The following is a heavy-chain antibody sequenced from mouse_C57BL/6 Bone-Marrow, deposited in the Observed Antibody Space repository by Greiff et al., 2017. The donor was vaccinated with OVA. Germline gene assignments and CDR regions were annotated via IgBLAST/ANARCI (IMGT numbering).Heavy chain of an antibody. Sequence: EVKLMESGEGLVKPGGSLKLSCAASGFTFSSYAMSWVRQTPEKRLEWVAYISSGGDYIYYADTVKGRFTISRDNARNTLYLQMSSLKSEDTAMYYCTRDNYGNTWFAYWGQGTLVTVSA. D-gene: IGHD2-1*01. J-gene: IGHJ3*01. V-gene: IGHV5-9-1*02. CDR1: GFTFSSYA. CDR2: ISSGGDYI. CDR3: TRDNYGNTWFAY.